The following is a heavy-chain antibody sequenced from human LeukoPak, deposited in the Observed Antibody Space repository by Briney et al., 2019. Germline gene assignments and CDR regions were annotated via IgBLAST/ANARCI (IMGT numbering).Heavy chain of an antibody. CDR1: GYTFTGYY. D-gene: IGHD3-22*01. V-gene: IGHV1-2*02. J-gene: IGHJ4*02. Sequence: ASVKVSCKASGYTFTGYYMHWVRQAPGQGLEWMGWINPNSGGTNYAQKFQGRVTMTRDTSISTAYMELRSLRSDDTAVYYCARGPYYYDSSGYYFGYWGQGTLVTVSS. CDR2: INPNSGGT. CDR3: ARGPYYYDSSGYYFGY.